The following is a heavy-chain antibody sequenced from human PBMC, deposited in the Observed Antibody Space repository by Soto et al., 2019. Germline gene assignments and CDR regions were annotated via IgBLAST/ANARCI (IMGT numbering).Heavy chain of an antibody. D-gene: IGHD2-21*02. CDR1: GFSFSSYA. J-gene: IGHJ4*02. CDR2: ISDGGGST. CDR3: AKEYFGADCGLDF. V-gene: IGHV3-23*01. Sequence: PGGSLRLSCAASGFSFSSYAMSWVRQAPGKGLEWVSSISDGGGSTNYADSVRGRFTIARDRSKNTLYLHMISLRAEDTAVYYCAKEYFGADCGLDFWGQGALVTVSS.